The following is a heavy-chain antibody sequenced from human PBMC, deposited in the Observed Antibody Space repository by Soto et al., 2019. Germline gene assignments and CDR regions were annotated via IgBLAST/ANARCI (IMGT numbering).Heavy chain of an antibody. CDR2: ISAHNGNT. CDR1: GYTFTSYG. Sequence: QVHLVQSGAEVKKPGASVKVSCKGSGYTFTSYGITWVRQAPGQGLEWMGWISAHNGNTDYAQKLQGRVTVTRDTPTSTAYMELRSLRSDDTAVYYCARGRYGAYWGQGALVTGSS. CDR3: ARGRYGAY. V-gene: IGHV1-18*01. D-gene: IGHD3-10*01. J-gene: IGHJ4*02.